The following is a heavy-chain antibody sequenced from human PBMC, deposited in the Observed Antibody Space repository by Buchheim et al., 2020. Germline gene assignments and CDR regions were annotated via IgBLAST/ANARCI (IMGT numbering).Heavy chain of an antibody. J-gene: IGHJ4*02. CDR3: ARDRGAHDYGPIDF. CDR2: IHYTGLA. CDR1: GVSISSGPFY. V-gene: IGHV4-31*03. D-gene: IGHD4-17*01. Sequence: QVQLQESGLGLVKPSQTLSLTCTVSGVSISSGPFYWTWIRQQPGKGLEWIGYIHYTGLAYSSPSLSSRLSMSVDTSQNQFSLTLTAVTAADTAIYYCARDRGAHDYGPIDFWGQGAL.